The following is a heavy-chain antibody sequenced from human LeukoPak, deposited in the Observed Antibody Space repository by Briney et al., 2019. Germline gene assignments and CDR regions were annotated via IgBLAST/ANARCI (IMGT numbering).Heavy chain of an antibody. V-gene: IGHV3-23*01. CDR2: ISASGATT. J-gene: IGHJ4*02. D-gene: IGHD4-11*01. CDR1: GFNFRDYD. Sequence: GGSPRLSCAASGFNFRDYDMTWVRQAPGKGLEWIASISASGATTNYADSVRGRFTISRDNSDKVTYLRMNSLRAEDTAVFYCARSINYSNYLLDSWGQGTRVTVSS. CDR3: ARSINYSNYLLDS.